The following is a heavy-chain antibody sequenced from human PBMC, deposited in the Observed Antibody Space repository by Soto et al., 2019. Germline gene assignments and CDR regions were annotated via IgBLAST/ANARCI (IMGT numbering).Heavy chain of an antibody. D-gene: IGHD3-3*01. V-gene: IGHV2-5*02. J-gene: IGHJ4*02. CDR3: AHTVLRFLEWSD. Sequence: GLDLEWLALIYWDDDKRYSPSLKSRLTITKDTSKNQVVLTMTNMDPVDTATYYCAHTVLRFLEWSDWGQGTLVTVSS. CDR2: IYWDDDK.